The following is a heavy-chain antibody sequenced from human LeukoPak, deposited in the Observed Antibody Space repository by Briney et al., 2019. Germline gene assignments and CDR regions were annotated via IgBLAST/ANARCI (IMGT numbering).Heavy chain of an antibody. D-gene: IGHD6-6*01. V-gene: IGHV4-34*01. J-gene: IGHJ4*02. Sequence: SETLSLTCAVYGGSFSGYYWSWIRQPPGKGLEWIGEINYSGSTNYNPSLKSRVTISVDTSKNQFSLKLSSVTAADTAVYYCARSQARPRRWFGYWGQGTLVTVSS. CDR1: GGSFSGYY. CDR3: ARSQARPRRWFGY. CDR2: INYSGST.